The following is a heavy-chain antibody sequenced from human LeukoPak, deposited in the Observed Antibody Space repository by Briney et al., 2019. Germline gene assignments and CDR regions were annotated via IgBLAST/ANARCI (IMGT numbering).Heavy chain of an antibody. CDR3: ARVGEYSSSWYGAYYFDY. CDR1: GFTFDDYA. V-gene: IGHV3-9*01. CDR2: ISWNSGSI. Sequence: PGGSLRLSCAASGFTFDDYAMHWVRQAPGKGLEWVSGISWNSGSIGYADSVKGRFTISRDNSKNTLYLQMNSLRAEDTAVYYCARVGEYSSSWYGAYYFDYWGQGTLVTVSS. D-gene: IGHD6-13*01. J-gene: IGHJ4*02.